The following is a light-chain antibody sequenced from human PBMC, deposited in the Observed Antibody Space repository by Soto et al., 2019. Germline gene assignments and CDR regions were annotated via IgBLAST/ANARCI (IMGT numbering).Light chain of an antibody. Sequence: ESVLTQSPGTLSLSPGERATLACRGSQNIKSNHLAWYQQKPGQAPRLLIYGGSSRATGIPVRFSGSGSETDFTLTITRLEPEDFAVYYCQQYSSSRTFGQGTKVDI. CDR2: GGS. CDR1: QNIKSNH. V-gene: IGKV3-20*01. CDR3: QQYSSSRT. J-gene: IGKJ1*01.